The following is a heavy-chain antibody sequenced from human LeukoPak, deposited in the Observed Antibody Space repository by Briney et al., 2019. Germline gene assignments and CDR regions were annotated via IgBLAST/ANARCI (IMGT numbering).Heavy chain of an antibody. CDR2: IDTTTGNP. V-gene: IGHV7-4-1*02. J-gene: IGHJ4*02. Sequence: ASVKVSCKASGYTFTSYAMNWVRQAPGQGLEWMGNIDTTTGNPRYAQDFTGRFVFSLDTSVSTAYLQITSLKADDTAAYYCVRGTPTPGMDYWGQGTQVTVSS. CDR1: GYTFTSYA. CDR3: VRGTPTPGMDY. D-gene: IGHD3-10*01.